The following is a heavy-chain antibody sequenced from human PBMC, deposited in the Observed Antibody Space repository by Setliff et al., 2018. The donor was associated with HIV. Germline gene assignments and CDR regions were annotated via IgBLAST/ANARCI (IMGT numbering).Heavy chain of an antibody. D-gene: IGHD4-17*01. CDR3: ARAAAGNTGPFDL. J-gene: IGHJ4*02. CDR2: IYTSGST. Sequence: PSETLSLTCAVYGGSFNGYSWTWIRQPPGKGLEWIGRIYTSGSTNYNPSLKSRVTMSVDTSKNQFSLKLTSVTASDTAVYFCARAAAGNTGPFDLWGQGSPVTVSS. V-gene: IGHV4-59*10. CDR1: GGSFNGYS.